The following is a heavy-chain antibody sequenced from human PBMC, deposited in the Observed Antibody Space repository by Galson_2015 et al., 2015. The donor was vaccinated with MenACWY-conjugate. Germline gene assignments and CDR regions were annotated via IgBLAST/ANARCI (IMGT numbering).Heavy chain of an antibody. CDR2: ISGSGQTR. J-gene: IGHJ5*02. V-gene: IGHV3-11*01. D-gene: IGHD2-15*01. Sequence: SLRLSCAASGFTFGDYYMSWIRQAPGKGLEWLSYISGSGQTRYYADSLKGRFTISRDNAKQSLYLQMNNLRADDTAVYYCARELTPVAVGVTPDWFDTWGQGILVTVSS. CDR1: GFTFGDYY. CDR3: ARELTPVAVGVTPDWFDT.